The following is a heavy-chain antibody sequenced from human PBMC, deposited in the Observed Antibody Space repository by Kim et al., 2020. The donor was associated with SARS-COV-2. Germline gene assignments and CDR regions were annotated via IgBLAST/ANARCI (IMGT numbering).Heavy chain of an antibody. Sequence: DSVKGRFTISRDNAENSLYLQMNSLRAEDTAVYYCGRDLAKSTASPYSMDVWGQGTTVTVSS. V-gene: IGHV3-21*01. D-gene: IGHD1-26*01. J-gene: IGHJ6*02. CDR3: GRDLAKSTASPYSMDV.